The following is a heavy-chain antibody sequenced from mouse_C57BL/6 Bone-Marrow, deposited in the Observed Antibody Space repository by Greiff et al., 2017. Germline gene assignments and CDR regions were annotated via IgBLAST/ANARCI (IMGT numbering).Heavy chain of an antibody. V-gene: IGHV2-5*01. CDR3: ARLCWFAY. D-gene: IGHD6-2*01. CDR2: IWRGGST. J-gene: IGHJ3*01. Sequence: VKLMESGPGLVQPSQSLSITCTVSGFSLTSYGVHWVRQSPGKGLEWLGVIWRGGSTDYNAAFMSRLSITKDNSKSQAILKMNSLQADDAAIYYCARLCWFAYWGQGTRVTVSA. CDR1: GFSLTSYG.